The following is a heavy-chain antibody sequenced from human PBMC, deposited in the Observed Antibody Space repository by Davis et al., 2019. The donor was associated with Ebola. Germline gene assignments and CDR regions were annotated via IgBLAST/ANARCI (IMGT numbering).Heavy chain of an antibody. CDR2: IYYSGST. D-gene: IGHD6-13*01. CDR3: ARRGTSSWYAGWFDP. Sequence: SETLSLTCTVSGGSISSRSYYWGWIRQPPGKGLEWIGSIYYSGSTYYNPSLKSRVTISVDMSKNQFSLKLSSVTAADTAMYYCARRGTSSWYAGWFDPWGQGTLVTVSS. V-gene: IGHV4-39*07. J-gene: IGHJ5*02. CDR1: GGSISSRSYY.